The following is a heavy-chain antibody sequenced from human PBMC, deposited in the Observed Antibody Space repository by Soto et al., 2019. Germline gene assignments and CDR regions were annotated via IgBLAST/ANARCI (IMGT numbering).Heavy chain of an antibody. D-gene: IGHD3-22*01. CDR1: GGSISSYY. V-gene: IGHV4-4*07. CDR2: IYTSGST. Sequence: SETLSLTXTVSGGSISSYYWSWIRQPAGKGLEWIGRIYTSGSTNYNPSLKSRVTMSVDTSKNQFSLKLSSVTAADTAVYYCASTAYYYDSSGYSVFDYWGQGTLVTVSS. CDR3: ASTAYYYDSSGYSVFDY. J-gene: IGHJ4*02.